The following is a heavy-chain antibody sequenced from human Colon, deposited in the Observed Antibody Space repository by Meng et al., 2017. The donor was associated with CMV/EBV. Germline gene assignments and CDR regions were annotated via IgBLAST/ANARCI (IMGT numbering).Heavy chain of an antibody. D-gene: IGHD3-16*01. V-gene: IGHV4-59*01. Sequence: AKTLSLTCRVSGDSMGNYYWTWIRQTPGKGLEWIGYIHHSGNSNYNPSLKSRVTMSIDTSNNQFSLKLSSVTAADTAVYYCARDRSIMITSGATHGMDVWGQGTTVTVSS. CDR3: ARDRSIMITSGATHGMDV. CDR2: IHHSGNS. CDR1: GDSMGNYY. J-gene: IGHJ6*02.